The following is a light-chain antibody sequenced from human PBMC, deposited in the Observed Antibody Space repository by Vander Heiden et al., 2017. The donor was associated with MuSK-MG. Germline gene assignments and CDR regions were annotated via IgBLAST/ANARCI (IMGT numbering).Light chain of an antibody. CDR2: DVS. CDR1: SSDVGGYNY. J-gene: IGLJ2*01. CDR3: SSYTSSDVV. V-gene: IGLV2-14*01. Sequence: QSALTQPASVSGSPGQSITISCTGTSSDVGGYNYVSWYQQHPGKAPNLMIYDVSNRPSGVSNRFSGSKSGNTASLTISGLQAEDEADYYCSSYTSSDVVFGGGTKVTVL.